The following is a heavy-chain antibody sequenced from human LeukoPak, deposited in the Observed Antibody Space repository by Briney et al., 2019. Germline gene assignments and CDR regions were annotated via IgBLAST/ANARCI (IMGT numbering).Heavy chain of an antibody. CDR2: IIPIFGTA. V-gene: IGHV1-69*05. J-gene: IGHJ4*02. Sequence: SVKVSCKASGGTFSSYAISWVRQAPGQGLEWMGGIIPIFGTANYAQKFQGRVTMTRDTSISTAYMELSRLRSDDTAVYYCARAYGDYDYWGQGTLVTVSS. D-gene: IGHD4-17*01. CDR1: GGTFSSYA. CDR3: ARAYGDYDY.